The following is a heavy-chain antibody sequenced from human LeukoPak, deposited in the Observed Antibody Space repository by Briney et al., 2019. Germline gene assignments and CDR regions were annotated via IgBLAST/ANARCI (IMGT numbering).Heavy chain of an antibody. J-gene: IGHJ5*02. CDR2: IYYSGNT. CDR3: ARMPPEGSSDYGWFDP. V-gene: IGHV4-31*03. CDR1: GGSISSGAYY. D-gene: IGHD3-22*01. Sequence: PSETLSLTCTVSGGSISSGAYYWSWSRQHPGNGLELIGYIYYSGNTYYNPSLKSRATISVDTSKNQFSLKLSSVTAADTAVYSCARMPPEGSSDYGWFDPWGQGTLVTVSS.